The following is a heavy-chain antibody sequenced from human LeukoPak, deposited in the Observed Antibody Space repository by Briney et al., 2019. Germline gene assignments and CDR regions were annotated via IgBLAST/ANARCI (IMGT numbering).Heavy chain of an antibody. Sequence: PSETLSLTCAVYGGSFSGYYWSWIRQPPGKGLEWIGDIYYSGSTKYNSSLKSRVTISVDTSNNHFSLNLSSVTAADTAVYYCARHRGNTWFDPWGQGTLVTVSS. CDR3: ARHRGNTWFDP. J-gene: IGHJ5*02. CDR2: IYYSGST. V-gene: IGHV4-59*08. CDR1: GGSFSGYY.